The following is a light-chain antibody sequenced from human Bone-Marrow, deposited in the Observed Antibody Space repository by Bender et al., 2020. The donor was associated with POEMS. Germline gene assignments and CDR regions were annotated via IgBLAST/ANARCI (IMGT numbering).Light chain of an antibody. CDR3: AVWDDSLNGWV. V-gene: IGLV1-44*01. J-gene: IGLJ3*02. CDR1: SSNIGAHA. Sequence: QSVPTQPPSASGTPGQRVTISCSGGSSNIGAHAVNWYQHLPGTAPKLLIYSSHRRPSEVPDRFSGSRSGTSASLAISGLQSEDDADYYCAVWDDSLNGWVFGGGTKLTVL. CDR2: SSH.